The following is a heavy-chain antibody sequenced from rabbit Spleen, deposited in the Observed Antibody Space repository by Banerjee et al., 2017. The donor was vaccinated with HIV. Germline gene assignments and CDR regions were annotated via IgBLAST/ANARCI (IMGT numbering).Heavy chain of an antibody. CDR3: VRGAAIYENYGSTRLQL. CDR1: GFSFSSSYD. J-gene: IGHJ6*01. V-gene: IGHV1S45*01. Sequence: QEQLVESGGGLVKPEGSLKLSCTASGFSFSSSYDICWVRQAPGKGLEWIGCIHIVRGKAYYANWAKGRFTISKTSTTVTLQMTSLTAADTATYFCVRGAAIYENYGSTRLQLWGQGTLVTVS. CDR2: IHIVRGKA. D-gene: IGHD6-1*01.